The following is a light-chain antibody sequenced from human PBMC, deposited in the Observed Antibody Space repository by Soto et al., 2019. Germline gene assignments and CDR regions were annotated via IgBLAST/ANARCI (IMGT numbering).Light chain of an antibody. CDR2: QAS. CDR3: QQYNFYPLT. Sequence: DIQMTQSPSTLSASVGDRVTITCRASQSITNWLAWYQLKPGKAPNLLIDQASSLQSGVPSRFSGSGSGTEFTLTISSLQPDDFASYSCQQYNFYPLTFGGGTKVDNK. CDR1: QSITNW. J-gene: IGKJ4*01. V-gene: IGKV1-5*03.